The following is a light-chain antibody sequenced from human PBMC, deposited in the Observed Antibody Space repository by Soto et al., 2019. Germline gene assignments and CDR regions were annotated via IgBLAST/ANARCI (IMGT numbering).Light chain of an antibody. CDR1: ESIRSY. CDR3: QQRFSTPRFT. Sequence: DIQMTQSPSSLSASVGDRVTITCRASESIRSYLNWYQQKPGKAPKLLIYGASSLQSGVPSRFSGGGSGTDFTLTISSLHPEDFATYYCQQRFSTPRFTFGPGPRVDI. V-gene: IGKV1-39*01. CDR2: GAS. J-gene: IGKJ3*01.